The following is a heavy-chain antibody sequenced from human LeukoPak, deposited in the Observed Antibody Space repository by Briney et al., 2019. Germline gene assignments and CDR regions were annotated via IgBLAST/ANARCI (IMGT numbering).Heavy chain of an antibody. CDR3: ARGLFGLLFDP. CDR2: IYHSGST. J-gene: IGHJ5*02. Sequence: SETLSLTCAVSGGSTSSGGYSWSWIRQPPGKGLEWIGYIYHSGSTYYNPSLKSRVTISVDRSKNQFSLKLSSVTAADTAVYYCARGLFGLLFDPWGQGTLVTVSS. CDR1: GGSTSSGGYS. V-gene: IGHV4-30-2*01. D-gene: IGHD3/OR15-3a*01.